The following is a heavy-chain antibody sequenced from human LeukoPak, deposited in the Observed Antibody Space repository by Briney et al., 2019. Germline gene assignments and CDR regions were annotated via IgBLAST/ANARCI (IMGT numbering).Heavy chain of an antibody. D-gene: IGHD1-26*01. Sequence: GGSLRLSCAASGFTFSSYEMNWVRQAPGKGQEWVSYISSSGSTIYYADSVKGRFTISRDNAKNSLYLQMNSLRAEDTAVYYCARRGSSAWEFDYWGQGTLVTVSS. CDR2: ISSSGSTI. CDR1: GFTFSSYE. CDR3: ARRGSSAWEFDY. J-gene: IGHJ4*02. V-gene: IGHV3-48*03.